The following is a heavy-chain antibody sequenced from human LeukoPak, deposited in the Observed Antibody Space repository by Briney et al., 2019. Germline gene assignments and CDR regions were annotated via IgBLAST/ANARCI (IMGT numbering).Heavy chain of an antibody. V-gene: IGHV4-38-2*02. CDR1: GYSISSGYY. CDR2: IYHSGST. Sequence: SETLSLTCTVSGYSISSGYYWGWIRQPPGKGLEWIGSIYHSGSTYYNPSLKSRVTISVDTSKNQFSLKLSSVTAADTAVYYCARSTQYSSEEFDYWGQGTLVTVSS. J-gene: IGHJ4*02. CDR3: ARSTQYSSEEFDY. D-gene: IGHD6-19*01.